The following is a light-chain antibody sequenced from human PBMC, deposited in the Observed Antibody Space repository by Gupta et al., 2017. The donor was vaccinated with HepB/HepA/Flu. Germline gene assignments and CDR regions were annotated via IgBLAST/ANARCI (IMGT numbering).Light chain of an antibody. J-gene: IGKJ1*01. CDR2: GAS. CDR1: QSISNY. CDR3: QQSYSIPWT. Sequence: DIQMTQSPYSLSASVGDRVTITCRASQSISNYLNWYQQRPGKAPKLLIYGASTLQRGVPSRFTGSGSGTDFTFTISSLQPEDFATYYCQQSYSIPWTFGQGSKVEIK. V-gene: IGKV1-39*01.